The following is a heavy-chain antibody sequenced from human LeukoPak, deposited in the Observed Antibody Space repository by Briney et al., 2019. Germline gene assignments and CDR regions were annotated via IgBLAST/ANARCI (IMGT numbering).Heavy chain of an antibody. D-gene: IGHD1-26*01. Sequence: GGPLRLSCVASGFTLDDYALHWVRQGPGKGLEWISLISGDGDNTYYADSVKGRFTVSRDNSKNSLYLQMSSLRAEDTALYYCAKGVRSGTYYNCFDPWSQGTLVTVSS. J-gene: IGHJ5*02. CDR3: AKGVRSGTYYNCFDP. V-gene: IGHV3-43*02. CDR2: ISGDGDNT. CDR1: GFTLDDYA.